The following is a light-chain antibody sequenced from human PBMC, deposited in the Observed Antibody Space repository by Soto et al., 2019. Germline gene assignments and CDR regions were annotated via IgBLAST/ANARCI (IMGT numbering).Light chain of an antibody. CDR2: DAS. J-gene: IGKJ1*01. CDR1: QSVSNY. Sequence: EIVLTQSPATLSLSSGERATLSCRASQSVSNYFAWYQQKPGQAPRLLIYDASNRATGIPARFSGSGSGTDFTPTISSLEPVEVAVYFCQQRSTGPLTLGQGPRVEI. V-gene: IGKV3-11*01. CDR3: QQRSTGPLT.